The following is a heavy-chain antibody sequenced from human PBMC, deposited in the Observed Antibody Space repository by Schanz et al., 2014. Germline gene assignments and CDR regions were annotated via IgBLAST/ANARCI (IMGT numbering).Heavy chain of an antibody. V-gene: IGHV3-7*01. J-gene: IGHJ6*03. CDR2: IKQEGDEK. CDR3: VRDRGFCANDICWLRYYMDV. D-gene: IGHD2-8*01. CDR1: GFNFRNYW. Sequence: EVKLVESGGGLVQPGGSLRLSCVVSGFNFRNYWMSWVRQAPGKGLEWVASIKQEGDEKNYVDSVKGRFTISRDNAKNSLFLQMNSLRADDTAVYYCVRDRGFCANDICWLRYYMDVWGNGTTVTVSS.